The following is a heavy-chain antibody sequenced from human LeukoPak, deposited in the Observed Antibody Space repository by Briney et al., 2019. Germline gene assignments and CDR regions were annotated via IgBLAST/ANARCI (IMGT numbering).Heavy chain of an antibody. J-gene: IGHJ4*02. CDR2: IYYSGST. D-gene: IGHD4-23*01. CDR1: DYSITSGYY. V-gene: IGHV4-38-2*02. CDR3: ARLGLRWFADC. Sequence: PSETLSLTCTVSDYSITSGYYWDWIRQPPGKGLEWIGYIYYSGSTNYNPSLKSRVTISVDTSKNQFSLKLSSVTAADTVVYYCARLGLRWFADCWGQGTLVTVSS.